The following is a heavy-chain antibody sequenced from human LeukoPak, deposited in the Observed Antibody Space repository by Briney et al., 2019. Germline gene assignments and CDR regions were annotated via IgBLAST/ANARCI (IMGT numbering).Heavy chain of an antibody. CDR1: GYNFDSYW. CDR3: ARHKNSRRGISEAFDI. D-gene: IGHD1-14*01. J-gene: IGHJ3*02. V-gene: IGHV5-51*01. Sequence: RGESLKISCKGSGYNFDSYWIGWVRQMPGGRLEWMGIVHPGDSDTRYSPSFQGQVTISADRSISTAYLQWSSLKASDTAMYYCARHKNSRRGISEAFDIWGHGTLVTVSS. CDR2: VHPGDSDT.